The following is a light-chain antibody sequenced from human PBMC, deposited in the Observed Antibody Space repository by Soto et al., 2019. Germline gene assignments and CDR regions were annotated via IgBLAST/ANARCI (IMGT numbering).Light chain of an antibody. CDR3: QQRSNWPLT. CDR1: QSVSSY. Sequence: EIVLTQSPATLSLSPGERATLSCRASQSVSSYLAWYQQKPGQAPRLLIYDASNRATGIPARFRGSGSGTDFTLTNRSLEPEDLAVYYCQQRSNWPLTFGGGTKVEIK. V-gene: IGKV3-11*01. J-gene: IGKJ4*01. CDR2: DAS.